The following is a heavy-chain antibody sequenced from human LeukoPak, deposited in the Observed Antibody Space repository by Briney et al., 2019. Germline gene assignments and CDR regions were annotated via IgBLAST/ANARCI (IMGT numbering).Heavy chain of an antibody. CDR2: IIPIFGTA. D-gene: IGHD6-13*01. CDR3: ARGGFSSSWFLFELGYFDY. CDR1: GGTFSSYA. J-gene: IGHJ4*02. Sequence: SVTVSCKASGGTFSSYAISWVRQAPGQGLEWMGGIIPIFGTANYAQKFQGRVTITADESTSTAYMELSSLRSEDTAVYYCARGGFSSSWFLFELGYFDYWGQGTLVTVSS. V-gene: IGHV1-69*13.